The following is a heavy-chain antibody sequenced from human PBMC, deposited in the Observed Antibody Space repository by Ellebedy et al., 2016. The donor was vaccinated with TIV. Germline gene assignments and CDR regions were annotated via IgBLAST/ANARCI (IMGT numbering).Heavy chain of an antibody. J-gene: IGHJ1*01. Sequence: SETLSLTCTVSGDSITSYFWTRIRQPPGKGLEWIATFYYSGATNYHPSLKCRVTMSVDTPRNQFSLKLTSLTAADTAVYYCARDITAAPRVFQHWGQGILVTVSS. CDR3: ARDITAAPRVFQH. CDR2: FYYSGAT. V-gene: IGHV4-59*01. CDR1: GDSITSYF. D-gene: IGHD6-13*01.